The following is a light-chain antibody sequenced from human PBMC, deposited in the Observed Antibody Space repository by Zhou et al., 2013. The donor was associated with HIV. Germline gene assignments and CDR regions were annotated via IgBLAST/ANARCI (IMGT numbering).Light chain of an antibody. J-gene: IGKJ2*01. CDR3: QQYNNWPPYT. CDR2: DAS. Sequence: ERLMTQFPATLSVSPGETVTVSCRASQSIGRNLAWYQQKRGQAPRLLIFDASTRASDVPARFTGTGSGTEFTLTITSLQSEDFAVYYCQQYNNWPPYTFGQGTKLEIK. V-gene: IGKV3-15*01. CDR1: QSIGRN.